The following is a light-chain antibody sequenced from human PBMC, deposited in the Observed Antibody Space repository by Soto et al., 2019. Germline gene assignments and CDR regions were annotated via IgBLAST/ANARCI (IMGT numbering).Light chain of an antibody. CDR1: QSIGSY. CDR3: PLRYRTPML. V-gene: IGKV1-39*01. Sequence: VTSLARQSIGSYLNWYQQKPGKAPNLLIYTASSLQSGVPSRFSGSGSGTDFTLTIICRQRIPVAPFYRPLRYRTPMLVGQGTRLEIK. CDR2: TAS. J-gene: IGKJ5*01.